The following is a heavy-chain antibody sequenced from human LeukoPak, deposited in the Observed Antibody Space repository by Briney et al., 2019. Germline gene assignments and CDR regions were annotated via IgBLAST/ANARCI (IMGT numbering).Heavy chain of an antibody. Sequence: SETLSLTCTVSGGSIGSSSYYWAWIRQPPGKGLEWIGSIYYSGNTYYNPSLKSRITLSVDTSKNQFSLKLSSVTAADSAVYYCARRNSGNYYGLFDPWGQGTLVTVSS. CDR2: IYYSGNT. D-gene: IGHD1-26*01. J-gene: IGHJ5*02. CDR1: GGSIGSSSYY. V-gene: IGHV4-39*01. CDR3: ARRNSGNYYGLFDP.